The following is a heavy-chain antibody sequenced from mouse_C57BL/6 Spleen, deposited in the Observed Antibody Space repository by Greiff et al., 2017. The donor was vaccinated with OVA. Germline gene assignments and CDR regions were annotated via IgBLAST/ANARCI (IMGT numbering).Heavy chain of an antibody. CDR1: GYTFTDYY. J-gene: IGHJ3*01. CDR3: ASEELLRSHNFAY. Sequence: EVQLQQSGPVLVKPGASVKMSCKASGYTFTDYYMNWVKQSHGKSLEWIGVINPYNGGTSYNQKFKGKATLTVDKSSSTAYMELNSLTSEDSAVYYCASEELLRSHNFAYWGQGTLVTVSA. D-gene: IGHD1-1*01. V-gene: IGHV1-19*01. CDR2: INPYNGGT.